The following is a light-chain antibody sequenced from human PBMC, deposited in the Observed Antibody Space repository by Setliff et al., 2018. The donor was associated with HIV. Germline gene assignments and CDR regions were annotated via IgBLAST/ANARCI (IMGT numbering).Light chain of an antibody. V-gene: IGLV1-44*01. CDR2: SIN. J-gene: IGLJ1*01. CDR1: SSNIGVNT. Sequence: QSVLTQPPSASGTPGQRVTISCSGGSSNIGVNTVNWYQHLPGTAPRLLVYSINQRPTGVPDRFSGSKSGTSASLAISGLQFEDEADYYCAAWDNSLKGYVFGTGTKVTVL. CDR3: AAWDNSLKGYV.